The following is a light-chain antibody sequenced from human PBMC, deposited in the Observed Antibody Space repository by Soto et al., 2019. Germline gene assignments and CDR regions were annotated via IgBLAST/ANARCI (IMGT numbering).Light chain of an antibody. J-gene: IGKJ5*01. V-gene: IGKV3D-20*02. CDR3: QQRSDWPPIT. Sequence: EIVLTQSPGTLSLSPGERATLSCRASQTITPTFLAWYQQKPGQAPRLLIYDASNRAAGVPYRFRGSGSGTDFTLTISSVEPEDFGVYYCQQRSDWPPITFGQGTRLEIK. CDR2: DAS. CDR1: QTITPTF.